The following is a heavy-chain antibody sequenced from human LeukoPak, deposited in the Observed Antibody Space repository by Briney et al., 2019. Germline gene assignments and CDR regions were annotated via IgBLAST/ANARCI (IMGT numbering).Heavy chain of an antibody. CDR1: GGSFSGYY. Sequence: PSETLSLTCAVYGGSFSGYYWSWIRQPPGKGLEWIGEINHSGSTNYNPSLKSRVTISVDTSKNQLSLKLSSVTAADTAVYYCARGRITIFGVVIALLRDKSYYYYMDVWGKGTTVTVSS. V-gene: IGHV4-34*01. J-gene: IGHJ6*03. D-gene: IGHD3-3*01. CDR3: ARGRITIFGVVIALLRDKSYYYYMDV. CDR2: INHSGST.